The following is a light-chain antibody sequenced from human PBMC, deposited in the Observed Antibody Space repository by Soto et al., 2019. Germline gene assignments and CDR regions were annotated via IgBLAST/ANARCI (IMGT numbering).Light chain of an antibody. V-gene: IGKV3D-15*02. CDR1: QSVSSY. CDR3: QQYNNLPFS. J-gene: IGKJ5*01. Sequence: IVMNKSLATLSVSKGERATLSCRASQSVSSYLAWYQQKPGQAPRLLIYDASNRATGIPARFSATGSETDFTLTISCPQSEDSAVYFCQQYNNLPFSFSHVTRLEIK. CDR2: DAS.